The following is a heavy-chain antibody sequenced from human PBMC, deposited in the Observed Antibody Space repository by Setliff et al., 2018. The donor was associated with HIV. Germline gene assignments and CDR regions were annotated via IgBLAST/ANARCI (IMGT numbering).Heavy chain of an antibody. CDR1: GGSISSGGYY. D-gene: IGHD1-7*01. J-gene: IGHJ6*03. CDR3: ARNSKNWNYPVEYYDYYMDV. Sequence: TSETLSLTCTVSGGSISSGGYYWSWIRQHPGKGLEWIGYIHYSGSTYFNPSLKSRVTISLDTSKNQFSLKVSSMTAADTAVYYCARNSKNWNYPVEYYDYYMDVWGTGTTVTVSS. CDR2: IHYSGST. V-gene: IGHV4-31*03.